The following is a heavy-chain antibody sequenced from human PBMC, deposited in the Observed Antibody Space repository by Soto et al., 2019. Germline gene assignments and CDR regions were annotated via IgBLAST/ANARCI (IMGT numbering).Heavy chain of an antibody. D-gene: IGHD6-6*01. Sequence: PGGSLRLSCAASGFTFSSYEMNWVRQAPGKGLEWVSYISSSGSTIYYADSVKGRFTISRDNAKNSLYLQMNSLRAEDTAVYYCARGLAARPWSPHTRWGQGTLVTVSS. CDR2: ISSSGSTI. V-gene: IGHV3-48*03. CDR1: GFTFSSYE. J-gene: IGHJ4*02. CDR3: ARGLAARPWSPHTR.